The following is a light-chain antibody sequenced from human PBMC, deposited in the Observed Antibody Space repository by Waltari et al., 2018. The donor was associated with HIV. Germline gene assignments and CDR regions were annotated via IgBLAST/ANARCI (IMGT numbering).Light chain of an antibody. CDR2: EVN. CDR3: SSYTARSSPYL. J-gene: IGLJ1*01. CDR1: SSDVGGYKY. Sequence: QSALTQPASVSGSLGQSITISCTGTSSDVGGYKYVSWYQQHPGKAPKLIIYEVNNRPSGVSNRFSGSKFGNTASLTISGLQAEDEAEYFCSSYTARSSPYLFGSGTKVTVL. V-gene: IGLV2-14*01.